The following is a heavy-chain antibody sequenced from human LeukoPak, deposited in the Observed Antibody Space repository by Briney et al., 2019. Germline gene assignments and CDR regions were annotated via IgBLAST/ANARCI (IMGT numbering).Heavy chain of an antibody. V-gene: IGHV3-30*04. CDR2: ISYDGSNK. Sequence: GRSLRLSCAASGFTFSSYAMHWVRQAPGKGLEWVAVISYDGSNKYYADSVKGRFTISRDNSKNTLYLQMNSLRAEDTAVYYCARVSSGYFNPFDYWGQGTLVTVSS. J-gene: IGHJ4*02. CDR1: GFTFSSYA. D-gene: IGHD3-22*01. CDR3: ARVSSGYFNPFDY.